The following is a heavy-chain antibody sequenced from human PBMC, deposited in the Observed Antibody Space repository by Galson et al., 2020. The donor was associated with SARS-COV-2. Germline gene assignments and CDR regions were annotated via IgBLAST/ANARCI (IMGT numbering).Heavy chain of an antibody. CDR3: ARGRRSGWPN. V-gene: IGHV4-34*01. CDR1: GGSFSGYY. J-gene: IGHJ4*02. D-gene: IGHD6-19*01. CDR2: INHSGST. Sequence: SETLSLTCAVYGGSFSGYYWSWIRQPPGKGLEWIGEINHSGSTNYNPSLKSRVTISVDTSKNQFSLKLSSVTAADTAVYYCARGRRSGWPNWGQGTLVTVSS.